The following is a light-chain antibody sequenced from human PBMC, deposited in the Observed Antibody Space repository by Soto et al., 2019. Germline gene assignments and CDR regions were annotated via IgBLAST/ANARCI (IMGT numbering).Light chain of an antibody. J-gene: IGLJ1*01. Sequence: SVLTQPASVSGSPGQSITISCTGTSSDVGGYNYVSWYQQHPGKAPKLMIYEVTNRPSGDSDRFSGSKSGNTASLTISGLQAEDEADYYCSSYTSSSTPYVCGSGTKVTVL. V-gene: IGLV2-14*03. CDR2: EVT. CDR3: SSYTSSSTPYV. CDR1: SSDVGGYNY.